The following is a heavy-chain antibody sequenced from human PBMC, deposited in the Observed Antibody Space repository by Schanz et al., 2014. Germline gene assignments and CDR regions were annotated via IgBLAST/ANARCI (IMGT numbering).Heavy chain of an antibody. CDR3: AKDSRGSSFDMDV. D-gene: IGHD1-26*01. CDR2: IDRDGGHT. Sequence: EVQLVESGGGLVQPGGSLRLSCAASGFTFDDHAMHWVRQVPGKGLEWVSLIDRDGGHTYYADSVKGRFTISRDNSKKTLYLQMNSLRTEDTALYYCAKDSRGSSFDMDVWGQGTTVTVSS. J-gene: IGHJ6*02. V-gene: IGHV3-43*02. CDR1: GFTFDDHA.